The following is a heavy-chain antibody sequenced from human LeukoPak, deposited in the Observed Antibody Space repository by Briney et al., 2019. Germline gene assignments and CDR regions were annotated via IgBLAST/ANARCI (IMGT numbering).Heavy chain of an antibody. D-gene: IGHD6-6*01. CDR3: AGTAVRRFDY. CDR2: INPTGGST. J-gene: IGHJ4*02. CDR1: GYTFTSYG. Sequence: ASVKVSCKASGYTFTSYGISWVRQAPGQGLEWMGIINPTGGSTTYAQKFQGRVTMTRDTSTSTVYMELSSLRSDDTAVYYCAGTAVRRFDYWGQGTLVTVSS. V-gene: IGHV1-46*01.